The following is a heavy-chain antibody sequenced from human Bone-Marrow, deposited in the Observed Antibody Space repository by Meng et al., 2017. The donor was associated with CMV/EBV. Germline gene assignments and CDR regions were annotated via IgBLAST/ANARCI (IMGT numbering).Heavy chain of an antibody. Sequence: ASVKVSCKASGYTFTGYYMHWVRQAPGQGLEWMGIINPSGGSTSYAQKFQGRVTMTRDTSTSTVYMELSSLRSEDTAVYYCARDELRGAVAGSSNTVSWYYYYGMDVWGQGTTVTVSS. CDR1: GYTFTGYY. D-gene: IGHD6-19*01. CDR2: INPSGGST. CDR3: ARDELRGAVAGSSNTVSWYYYYGMDV. J-gene: IGHJ6*02. V-gene: IGHV1-46*01.